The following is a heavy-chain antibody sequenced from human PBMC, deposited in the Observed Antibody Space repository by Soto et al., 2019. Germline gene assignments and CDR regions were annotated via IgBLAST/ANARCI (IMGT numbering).Heavy chain of an antibody. D-gene: IGHD6-19*01. CDR3: AGVQQWLAGSWYVDL. J-gene: IGHJ2*01. CDR1: GGTFSSYA. V-gene: IGHV1-69*12. Sequence: QVQLVQSGAEVKKPGSSVKVSCKASGGTFSSYAISWVRQAPGQGLEWMGGIIPIFATANYAQKFQGRVTITADESTTTAYRELSSLRPEDTAVYYWAGVQQWLAGSWYVDLWGRGTLVTVSS. CDR2: IIPIFATA.